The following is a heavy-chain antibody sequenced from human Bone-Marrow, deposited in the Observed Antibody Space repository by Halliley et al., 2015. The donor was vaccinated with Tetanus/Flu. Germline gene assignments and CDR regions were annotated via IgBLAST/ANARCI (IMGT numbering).Heavy chain of an antibody. V-gene: IGHV3-64D*06. CDR2: ST. J-gene: IGHJ5*02. Sequence: STYYAESVKGSFSISRDNSKNTVFLQMSSLRPEDTAVYHCVPMRRLPGDGFSTFKMWGFAPWGQGTLVTVSS. CDR3: VPMRRLPGDGFSTFKMWGFAP. D-gene: IGHD3-16*01.